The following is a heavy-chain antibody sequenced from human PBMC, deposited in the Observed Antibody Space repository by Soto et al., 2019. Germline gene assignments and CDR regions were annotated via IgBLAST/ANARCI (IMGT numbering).Heavy chain of an antibody. J-gene: IGHJ6*02. CDR1: GGTFSSYA. D-gene: IGHD2-2*01. Sequence: ASVKVSCKASGGTFSSYAISWVRQAPGQGLEWMGGIIPIFGTANYAQKFQGRVTITADESTSTAYMELSSLRSEDTAVYYCARSPLTALPDYYGMDVWGQGTTVTVSS. CDR2: IIPIFGTA. CDR3: ARSPLTALPDYYGMDV. V-gene: IGHV1-69*13.